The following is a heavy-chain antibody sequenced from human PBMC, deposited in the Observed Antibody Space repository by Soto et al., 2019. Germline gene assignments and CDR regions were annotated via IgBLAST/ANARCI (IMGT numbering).Heavy chain of an antibody. CDR3: AAGGGLPRYY. J-gene: IGHJ4*02. D-gene: IGHD5-12*01. CDR2: IYHSGST. Sequence: QLQLQESGSGLVKPSQTLSLTCAVSGGSISSGGYSWSWIRQPPGKGLEWIGYIYHSGSTYYNPSLMSRVSISVDRSKNQCSLKLSAVTAADTAVYYCAAGGGLPRYYWVQGTLVTVSS. V-gene: IGHV4-30-2*01. CDR1: GGSISSGGYS.